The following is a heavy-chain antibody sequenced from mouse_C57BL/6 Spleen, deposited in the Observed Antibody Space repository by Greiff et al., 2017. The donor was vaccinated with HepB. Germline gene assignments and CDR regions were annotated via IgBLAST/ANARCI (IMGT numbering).Heavy chain of an antibody. D-gene: IGHD1-1*01. J-gene: IGHJ2*01. V-gene: IGHV1-55*01. Sequence: VQLQQSGAELVKPGASVKMSCKASGYTFTSYWITWVKQRPGQGLEWIGDIYPGSGSTNYNEKFKSKATLTVDTSSSTAYMQLSSLTSEDSAVYYCARRSYYYGSSLDYWGQGTTLTVSS. CDR2: IYPGSGST. CDR3: ARRSYYYGSSLDY. CDR1: GYTFTSYW.